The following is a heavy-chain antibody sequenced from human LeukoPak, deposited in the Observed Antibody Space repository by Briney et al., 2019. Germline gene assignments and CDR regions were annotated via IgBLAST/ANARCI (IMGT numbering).Heavy chain of an antibody. D-gene: IGHD4/OR15-4a*01. CDR3: ARSMYGEGRRIIDFDY. CDR1: GFTFSDHY. J-gene: IGHJ4*02. CDR2: TRNKVNSYTT. Sequence: GGSLRLSCAASGFTFSDHYIDWVRQAPGKGLEWVARTRNKVNSYTTAYATSVAGRFTVSRDDSSNSVYLQMNSLKIEDTAVYYCARSMYGEGRRIIDFDYWGQGSLLTVSS. V-gene: IGHV3-72*01.